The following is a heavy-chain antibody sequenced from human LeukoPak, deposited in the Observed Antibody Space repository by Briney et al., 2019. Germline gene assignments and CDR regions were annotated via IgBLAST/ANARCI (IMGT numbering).Heavy chain of an antibody. CDR2: IYYSGST. CDR1: GGSISSSSYY. CDR3: ARRVGATRGAFDI. J-gene: IGHJ3*02. D-gene: IGHD1-26*01. Sequence: SETLSLTCTVSGGSISSSSYYWGWIRQPPGKGLEWIGSIYYSGSTYYNPSLKSRVTISVDTSKNQFSLKLGSVTAADTAVYYCARRVGATRGAFDIWGQGTMVTVSS. V-gene: IGHV4-39*01.